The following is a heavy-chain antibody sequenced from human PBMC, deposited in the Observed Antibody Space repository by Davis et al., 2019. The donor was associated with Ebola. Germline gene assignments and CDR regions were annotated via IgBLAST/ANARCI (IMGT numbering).Heavy chain of an antibody. V-gene: IGHV4-31*03. CDR2: IYYSGST. CDR3: AREQGSYDFWSGEYYYYYYGMDV. D-gene: IGHD3-3*01. J-gene: IGHJ6*02. Sequence: SETLSLTCTVSGGSISSGGYYWSWIRQHPGKGLEWIGYIYYSGSTYYNPSLKSRVTISVDTSKNQFSLKLSSVTAADTAVYYCAREQGSYDFWSGEYYYYYYGMDVWGQGTTVTVSS. CDR1: GGSISSGGYY.